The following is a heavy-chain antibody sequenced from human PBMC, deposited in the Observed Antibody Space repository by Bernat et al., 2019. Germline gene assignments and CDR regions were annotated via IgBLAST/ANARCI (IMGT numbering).Heavy chain of an antibody. J-gene: IGHJ4*02. CDR2: IRYDGSDK. Sequence: QVQPGGSGGGEVQAGGVPKPPWAAAGFTFRNYGKHRVRQAPGKGLEWVAFIRYDGSDKYYADSVKGRFTISRDNSKNTLYLQMNSLRVEDTAVYYCAKERGYGPFDYWGQGTLVTVSS. CDR1: GFTFRNYG. V-gene: IGHV3-30*02. D-gene: IGHD4-17*01. CDR3: AKERGYGPFDY.